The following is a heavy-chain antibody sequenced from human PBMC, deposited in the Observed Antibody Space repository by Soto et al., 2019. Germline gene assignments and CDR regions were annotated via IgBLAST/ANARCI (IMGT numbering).Heavy chain of an antibody. CDR3: ARLQGAHDAFDI. D-gene: IGHD3-16*01. J-gene: IGHJ3*02. Sequence: SETLSLTCTVSCCSINGHSWSWIRQTPGKGLEWIGYVYHSGSANYKPSLKTRVTILVDSSKKKFSLNLRSVTAADTAVYYCARLQGAHDAFDIWGQGTMVTVSS. CDR2: VYHSGSA. CDR1: CCSINGHS. V-gene: IGHV4-59*08.